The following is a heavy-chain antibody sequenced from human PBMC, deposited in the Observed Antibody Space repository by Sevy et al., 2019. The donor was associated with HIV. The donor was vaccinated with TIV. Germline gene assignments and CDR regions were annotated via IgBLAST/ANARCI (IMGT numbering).Heavy chain of an antibody. CDR2: SHSDDTT. D-gene: IGHD5-18*01. V-gene: IGHV3-66*01. J-gene: IGHJ4*02. Sequence: GGSLRLSCAASGFTVNSNYMTWVRQAPGKGLEGVSVSHSDDTTYHADSVKDSFNLSRDNFKNTLYLHMSSLRAADTAVYYCARGKSGYGYALNYWGQGTLVTVSS. CDR3: ARGKSGYGYALNY. CDR1: GFTVNSNY.